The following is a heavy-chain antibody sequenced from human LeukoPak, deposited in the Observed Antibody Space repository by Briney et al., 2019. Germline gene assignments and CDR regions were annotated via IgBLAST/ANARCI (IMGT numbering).Heavy chain of an antibody. CDR2: IIPIFGIA. CDR3: ARDSNSLFDY. D-gene: IGHD5-24*01. J-gene: IGHJ4*02. CDR1: GGTFSSYA. V-gene: IGHV1-69*04. Sequence: SVKVSCKASGGTFSSYAISWVRQAPGQGLEWMGRIIPIFGIANYAQKFQGRVTITADKSTSTACMELSSLRSEDTAVYYCARDSNSLFDYWGQGTLVTVSS.